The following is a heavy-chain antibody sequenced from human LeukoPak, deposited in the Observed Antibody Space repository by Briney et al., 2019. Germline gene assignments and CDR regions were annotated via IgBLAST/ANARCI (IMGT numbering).Heavy chain of an antibody. J-gene: IGHJ4*02. CDR3: ARASITIFGVVITAPLDY. CDR2: IKQDGSEK. D-gene: IGHD3-3*01. Sequence: GGSLRLSCAASGFTFSSYWMSWVRQAPGKGLEWVANIKQDGSEKYYVDSVKGRFTISRDNAKNSLYLQMNSLRAEDTAVYYCARASITIFGVVITAPLDYWGREPWSPSPQ. CDR1: GFTFSSYW. V-gene: IGHV3-7*01.